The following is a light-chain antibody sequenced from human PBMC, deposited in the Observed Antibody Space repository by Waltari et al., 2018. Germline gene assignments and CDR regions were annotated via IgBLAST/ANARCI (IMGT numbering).Light chain of an antibody. CDR3: AAWDDSLKARL. V-gene: IGLV1-44*01. CDR1: ISNIGINS. J-gene: IGLJ3*02. CDR2: RNE. Sequence: QSVLTQPPSASGTPGQRVTISCSGGISNIGINSVNWYQHLPGMAPNLLVDRNEQRPSGVPDRCSGSKSGTSASLAISGLQSEDEADYYCAAWDDSLKARLFGGGTKVTVL.